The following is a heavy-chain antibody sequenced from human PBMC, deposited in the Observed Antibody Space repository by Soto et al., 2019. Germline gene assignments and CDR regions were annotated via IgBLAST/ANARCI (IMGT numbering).Heavy chain of an antibody. CDR3: ARLPKGSLVTA. D-gene: IGHD2-21*02. CDR1: GFRFSDHS. Sequence: LVESGGALVYPGGSMRLSCVASGFRFSDHSMNWVRQAPGKGLQWISYISSNSDTTYYADSVKGRFTVSRDNAKNALFLQMNSLRDDDTATYYCARLPKGSLVTAWGQGARVTVSS. V-gene: IGHV3-48*02. CDR2: ISSNSDTT. J-gene: IGHJ4*02.